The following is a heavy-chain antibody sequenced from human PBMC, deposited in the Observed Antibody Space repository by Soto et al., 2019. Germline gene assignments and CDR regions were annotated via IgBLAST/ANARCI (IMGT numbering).Heavy chain of an antibody. J-gene: IGHJ4*02. CDR1: GLPFSSHY. D-gene: IGHD2-15*01. CDR2: INPDGRDE. V-gene: IGHV3-7*04. CDR3: ARETWWRLDY. Sequence: EVQLVESGGGLVQPGGSLRLSCAASGLPFSSHYMSWIRQARGRGLESVAKINPDGRDEQYPDSVRGRFTASRDNTKNLVILQMKGLRVEDTAVYYCARETWWRLDYWGQGNLVTVSS.